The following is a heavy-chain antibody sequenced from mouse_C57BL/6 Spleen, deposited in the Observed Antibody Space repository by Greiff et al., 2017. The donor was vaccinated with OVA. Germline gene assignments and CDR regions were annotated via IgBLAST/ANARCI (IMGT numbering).Heavy chain of an antibody. Sequence: EVKLMESGGGLVKPGGSLKLSCAASGFTFSDYGMHWVRQAPEKGLEWVAYISSGSSTIYYADTVKGRFTISRDNAKNTLFLQMTSLRSEDTAMYYCARLRLYAMDYWGKGTSVTVSS. CDR3: ARLRLYAMDY. CDR2: ISSGSSTI. CDR1: GFTFSDYG. J-gene: IGHJ4*01. V-gene: IGHV5-17*01. D-gene: IGHD2-12*01.